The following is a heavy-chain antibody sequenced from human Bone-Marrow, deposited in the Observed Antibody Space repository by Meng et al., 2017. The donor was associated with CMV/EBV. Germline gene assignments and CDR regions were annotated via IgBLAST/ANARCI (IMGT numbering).Heavy chain of an antibody. CDR1: GGTFSSYA. V-gene: IGHV1-69*10. J-gene: IGHJ6*02. CDR2: IIPILGIA. CDR3: ARALGSSSPGAYYYYGMDV. Sequence: SVKVSCKASGGTFSSYAISWVRQAPGQGLEWRGGIIPILGIANYAQKFQGRVTITADKSTSTAYMELSSLRSEDTAVYYCARALGSSSPGAYYYYGMDVWGQGTTVTVSS. D-gene: IGHD6-6*01.